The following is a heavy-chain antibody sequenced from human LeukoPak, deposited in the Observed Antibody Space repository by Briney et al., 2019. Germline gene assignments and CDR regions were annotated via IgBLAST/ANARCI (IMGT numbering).Heavy chain of an antibody. CDR3: GRTGIRGYGGADR. CDR1: GVSISSYY. D-gene: IGHD5-12*01. J-gene: IGHJ4*02. Sequence: KPSETLSLTCTVSGVSISSYYWSWIRQPPGKGLEWIGYIYYGGNTNCNTSLKSRVTISVDTSENQFSLQLTSVTAADTAVYYCGRTGIRGYGGADRWGQGMLVTVSS. V-gene: IGHV4-59*01. CDR2: IYYGGNT.